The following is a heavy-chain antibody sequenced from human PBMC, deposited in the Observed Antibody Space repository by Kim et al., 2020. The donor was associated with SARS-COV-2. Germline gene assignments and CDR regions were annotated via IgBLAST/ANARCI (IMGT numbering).Heavy chain of an antibody. D-gene: IGHD2-2*01. CDR1: GGSISSSNYY. V-gene: IGHV4-39*07. Sequence: SETLSLTCTVSGGSISSSNYYWGWIRQPPGKGLEWIGSVSYSGSTSYNPSLKSRVTISVDTSNNQLSLSLTSVTAADTAAYYCARGLRPAPNTWFDPWGQGTLVTVSS. CDR2: VSYSGST. J-gene: IGHJ5*02. CDR3: ARGLRPAPNTWFDP.